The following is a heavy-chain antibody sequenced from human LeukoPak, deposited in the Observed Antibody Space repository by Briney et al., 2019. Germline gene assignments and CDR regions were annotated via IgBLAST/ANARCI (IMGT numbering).Heavy chain of an antibody. V-gene: IGHV5-51*01. CDR3: VRRGYCDSTGGCHSNPFDI. J-gene: IGHJ3*02. CDR1: GYSFTSGYSFAVYW. D-gene: IGHD2/OR15-2a*01. Sequence: SGESLKISCKGSGYSFTSGYSFAVYWIGWVRQMPGKGLELMGIVYPGDSDTRYSPSFQGQVTISVDTSISTAYLQWSSLKASDTAIYYCVRRGYCDSTGGCHSNPFDIWGQGTMVTVSS. CDR2: VYPGDSDT.